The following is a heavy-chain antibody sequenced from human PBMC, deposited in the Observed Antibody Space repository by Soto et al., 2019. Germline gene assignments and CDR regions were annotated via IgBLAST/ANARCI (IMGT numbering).Heavy chain of an antibody. V-gene: IGHV4-31*03. CDR2: IYYSGST. CDR1: GGSISSGGYY. J-gene: IGHJ4*02. CDR3: ARGGLTPYFDY. D-gene: IGHD3-10*01. Sequence: PSETRSLTCTVSGGSISSGGYYWSWIRQHPGKGLEWIGYIYYSGSTYYNPSLKSRVTISVDTSKNQFSLKLSSVTAADTAVYYCARGGLTPYFDYWGQGTLVTVSS.